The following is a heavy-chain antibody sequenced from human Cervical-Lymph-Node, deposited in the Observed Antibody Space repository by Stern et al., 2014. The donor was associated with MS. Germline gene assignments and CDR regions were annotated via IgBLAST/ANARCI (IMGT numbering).Heavy chain of an antibody. CDR1: GYIFTTYW. V-gene: IGHV5-51*01. CDR2: IYPGDSDT. CDR3: ARPSNSGLFLQH. Sequence: QLVQSGAEVKKPGESLKISCKGSGYIFTTYWIAWVRQVPGRGLEWMGLIYPGDSDTRYSPSFQGPVTMSVHTSVSTAYLQWSSLKASDTAIYYCARPSNSGLFLQHWGQGTLVTVSS. J-gene: IGHJ1*01. D-gene: IGHD6-19*01.